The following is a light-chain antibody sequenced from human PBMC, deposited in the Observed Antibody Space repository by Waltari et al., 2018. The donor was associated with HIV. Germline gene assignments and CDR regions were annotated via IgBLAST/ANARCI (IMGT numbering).Light chain of an antibody. CDR1: SSDVGGYNY. CDR2: EVS. Sequence: QSALTQPASLSGSPGPSLTISCTGTSSDVGGYNYVLWYQQHPGKAPKPMIYEVSNRPSGFSNRFSGSKSGNTASLTISGLQAEDEADYYCSSYTSSNTLVVFGGGTKLTVL. J-gene: IGLJ2*01. V-gene: IGLV2-14*01. CDR3: SSYTSSNTLVV.